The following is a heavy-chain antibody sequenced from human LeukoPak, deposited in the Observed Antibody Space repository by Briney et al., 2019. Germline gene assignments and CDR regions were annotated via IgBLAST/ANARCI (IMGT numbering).Heavy chain of an antibody. J-gene: IGHJ4*02. CDR3: ARCPYDSTGYYSVPSHLDY. D-gene: IGHD3-22*01. Sequence: GGSLRLSCAASGFTFSSYWMTWVRQAPGKGLEWVANIKQDGSAKYYVDSLRGGFSISRDNVKNSLFLQMNSLSGDDTAVYYCARCPYDSTGYYSVPSHLDYWGQGTLVTVSS. CDR1: GFTFSSYW. CDR2: IKQDGSAK. V-gene: IGHV3-7*01.